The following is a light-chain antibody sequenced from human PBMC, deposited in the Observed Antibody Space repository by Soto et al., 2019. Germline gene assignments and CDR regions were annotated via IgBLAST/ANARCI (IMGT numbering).Light chain of an antibody. V-gene: IGLV2-14*01. CDR2: EVS. J-gene: IGLJ1*01. Sequence: QSVLPQPASVSGSPGQSITISCTGTSSDVGGYNYVSWYQQHPGKAPKLMIYEVSNRPSGVSNRSSGSKSGNTASLTISGLQAEEEADYYCSSYTSSTFYVFGTGTKVTVL. CDR3: SSYTSSTFYV. CDR1: SSDVGGYNY.